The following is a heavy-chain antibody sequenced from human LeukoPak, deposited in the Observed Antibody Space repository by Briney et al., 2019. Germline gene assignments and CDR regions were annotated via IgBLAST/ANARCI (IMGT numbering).Heavy chain of an antibody. CDR3: ANSGSSQGGY. V-gene: IGHV3-23*01. Sequence: GGSLRLSCAASGFTFRSYAMNWVRQAPGKGLEWVSAISGSGGSTYYADSVKGRFTISRDNSKNTLYLQMNSLRAEDTAVYYCANSGSSQGGYRGQGTLVTVSS. CDR1: GFTFRSYA. D-gene: IGHD1-26*01. CDR2: ISGSGGST. J-gene: IGHJ4*02.